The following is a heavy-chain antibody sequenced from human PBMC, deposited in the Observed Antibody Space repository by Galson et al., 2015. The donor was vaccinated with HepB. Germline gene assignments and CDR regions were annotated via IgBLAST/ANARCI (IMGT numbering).Heavy chain of an antibody. CDR1: GFTFSSYG. CDR3: ARDPIIRLLEWVKVDYYMDV. CDR2: IWYDGSNK. J-gene: IGHJ6*03. Sequence: SLRLSCAASGFTFSSYGIHWVRQAPGKGLEWVAVIWYDGSNKYYADSVKGRFTISRDNSKNTLYLQMNSLRGEDTAVYYCARDPIIRLLEWVKVDYYMDVWGKGTTVTVSS. D-gene: IGHD3-3*01. V-gene: IGHV3-33*01.